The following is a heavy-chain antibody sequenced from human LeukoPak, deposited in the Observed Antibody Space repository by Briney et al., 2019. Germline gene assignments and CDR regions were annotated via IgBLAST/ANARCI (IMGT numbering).Heavy chain of an antibody. CDR3: ARERDYDGSIDY. D-gene: IGHD4-17*01. J-gene: IGHJ4*02. Sequence: SETLSLTCTVSGGSISSSSYYWGWIRQPPGKGLEWIGYIYYSGSTNYNPSLKSRVTISVDTSKNQFSLKLSSVTAADTAVYYCARERDYDGSIDYWGQGTLVTVSS. CDR2: IYYSGST. CDR1: GGSISSSSYY. V-gene: IGHV4-61*01.